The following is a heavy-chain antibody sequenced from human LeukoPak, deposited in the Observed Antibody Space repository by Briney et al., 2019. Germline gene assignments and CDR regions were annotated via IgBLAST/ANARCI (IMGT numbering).Heavy chain of an antibody. D-gene: IGHD4-23*01. Sequence: GGSLRLSCAASGLTFSSFAMSWFRQAPGKGLEWVSAISGSGGSTYYADSVKGRFTISRDNSKNTLNLQMNNLRAEDTALYYCANDRNGGKDLSCNFDYWGQGALVTVSS. J-gene: IGHJ4*02. CDR1: GLTFSSFA. CDR3: ANDRNGGKDLSCNFDY. CDR2: ISGSGGST. V-gene: IGHV3-23*01.